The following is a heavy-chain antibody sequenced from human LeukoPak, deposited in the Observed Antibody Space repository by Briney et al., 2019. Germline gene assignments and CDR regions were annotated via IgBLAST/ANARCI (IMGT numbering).Heavy chain of an antibody. V-gene: IGHV1-69*13. CDR1: GYTFTGYY. CDR3: ARRLLPHNWFDP. Sequence: GASVKVSCKASGYTFTGYYMHWVRQAPGQGLEWMGGIIPIFGTANYAQKFQGRVTITADESTSTAYMELSSLRSEDTAVYYCARRLLPHNWFDPWGQGTLVTVSP. J-gene: IGHJ5*02. D-gene: IGHD2-15*01. CDR2: IIPIFGTA.